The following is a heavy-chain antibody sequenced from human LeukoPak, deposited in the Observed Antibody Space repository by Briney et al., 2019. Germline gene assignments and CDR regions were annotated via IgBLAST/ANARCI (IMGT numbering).Heavy chain of an antibody. Sequence: GGSLRLSCAASGFTFTGYAMSWVRQAPGKGLEWVSYISSSGSTIYYADSVKGRFTISRDNAKNSLYLQMNSLRAEDTAVYYCARVRGAGLQYYYMDVWGKGTTVTVSS. CDR1: GFTFTGYA. CDR3: ARVRGAGLQYYYMDV. V-gene: IGHV3-11*01. CDR2: ISSSGSTI. D-gene: IGHD1-26*01. J-gene: IGHJ6*03.